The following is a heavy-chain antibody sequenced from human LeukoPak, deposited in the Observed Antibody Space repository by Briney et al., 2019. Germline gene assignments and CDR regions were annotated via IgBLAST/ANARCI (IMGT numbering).Heavy chain of an antibody. CDR1: GGSFSGYY. V-gene: IGHV4-34*01. CDR3: ARWGYCSSTSCYVKARRWFDP. J-gene: IGHJ5*02. D-gene: IGHD2-2*01. Sequence: TSETLSPTCAVYGGSFSGYYWSWIRQPPGKGLEWIGEINHSGSTNYNPSLKSRVTISVDTSKNQFSLKLSSVTAADTAVYYCARWGYCSSTSCYVKARRWFDPWGQGTLVTVSS. CDR2: INHSGST.